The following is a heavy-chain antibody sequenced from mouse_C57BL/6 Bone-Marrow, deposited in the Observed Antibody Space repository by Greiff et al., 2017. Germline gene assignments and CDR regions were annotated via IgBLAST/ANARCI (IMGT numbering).Heavy chain of an antibody. CDR2: IDPSDSYT. J-gene: IGHJ1*03. Sequence: QVQLQQPGAELVMPGASVKLSCKASGYTFTSYWMHWVKQRPGQGLEWIGEIDPSDSYTNYNQKFKGKSTLTVDKSSSTAYMQLSSLTSEDSAVYYCARRVLRYLYWYFDVWGTGTTVTVSS. D-gene: IGHD1-1*01. V-gene: IGHV1-69*01. CDR3: ARRVLRYLYWYFDV. CDR1: GYTFTSYW.